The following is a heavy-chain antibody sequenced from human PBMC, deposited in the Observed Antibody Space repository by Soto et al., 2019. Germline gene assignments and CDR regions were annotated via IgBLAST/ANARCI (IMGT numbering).Heavy chain of an antibody. CDR1: GYTFTSYY. CDR2: INPSGGST. CDR3: ARGDTLGYCSGGSCYSYYYYYYGMDV. J-gene: IGHJ6*02. D-gene: IGHD2-15*01. Sequence: GASVKVSCKASGYTFTSYYMHWVRQAPGQGLEWMGIINPSGGSTSYAQKFQGRVTMTRDTSTSTVYMELSSLRSEDTAVYYCARGDTLGYCSGGSCYSYYYYYYGMDVWGQGTTVTVSS. V-gene: IGHV1-46*01.